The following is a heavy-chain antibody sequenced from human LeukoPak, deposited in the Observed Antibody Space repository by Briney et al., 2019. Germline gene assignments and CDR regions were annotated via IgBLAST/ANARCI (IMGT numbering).Heavy chain of an antibody. J-gene: IGHJ4*02. D-gene: IGHD3-22*01. CDR2: IKEDGSEK. Sequence: GGSLRLSCAASGFSFSSYWMSWVRQAPGKGLEWVANIKEDGSEKNYVDSVKGRFTISRDNAKNSLYLQMNSLRAEDTAVYYCARKDSRPRTFDYWGQGTLVTVSS. V-gene: IGHV3-7*01. CDR3: ARKDSRPRTFDY. CDR1: GFSFSSYW.